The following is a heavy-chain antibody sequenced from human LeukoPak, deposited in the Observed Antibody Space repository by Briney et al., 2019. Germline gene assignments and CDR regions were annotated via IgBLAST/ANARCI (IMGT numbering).Heavy chain of an antibody. CDR1: GGSISSGGYS. J-gene: IGHJ4*02. CDR2: IYHSGST. CDR3: ARVGYSGLIGY. D-gene: IGHD5-12*01. Sequence: SQTLSLTCAVSGGSISSGGYSWSWIRQPPGKGLEWIGYIYHSGSTYYNPSLKSRVTISVDTSKNQFSLKLSSVTAADTAVYYCARVGYSGLIGYWGQGTLVTVSS. V-gene: IGHV4-30-2*01.